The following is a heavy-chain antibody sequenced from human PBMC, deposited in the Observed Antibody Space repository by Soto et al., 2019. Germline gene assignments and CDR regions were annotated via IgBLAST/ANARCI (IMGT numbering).Heavy chain of an antibody. CDR2: IYHSGST. CDR1: GASITSGGYS. Sequence: PSETLCLTCAVSGASITSGGYSWRWIRQPPGKGLEWIGYIYHSGSTYYNPSLKSRVTISVDRSKNQFSLKLSSVTAADTAVYYCARAHGSGWGAFDIWGQGTMVT. V-gene: IGHV4-30-2*01. CDR3: ARAHGSGWGAFDI. J-gene: IGHJ3*02. D-gene: IGHD3-10*01.